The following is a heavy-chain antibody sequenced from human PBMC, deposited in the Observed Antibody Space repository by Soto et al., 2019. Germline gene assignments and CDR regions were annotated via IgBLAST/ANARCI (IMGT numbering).Heavy chain of an antibody. D-gene: IGHD3-10*01. J-gene: IGHJ4*02. CDR1: GFTFSSYG. Sequence: HPGGSLRLSCAASGFTFSSYGMHWVRQAPGKGLEWVAVISYDGSNKYYADSVKGRFTISRDNSKNTLYLQMNSLRAEDTAVYYCAKDRALNGYFDYWGQGTLVTVSS. CDR2: ISYDGSNK. CDR3: AKDRALNGYFDY. V-gene: IGHV3-30*18.